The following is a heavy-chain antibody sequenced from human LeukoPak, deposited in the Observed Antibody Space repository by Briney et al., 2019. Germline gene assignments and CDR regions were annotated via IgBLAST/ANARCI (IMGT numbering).Heavy chain of an antibody. J-gene: IGHJ4*02. D-gene: IGHD2-8*02. CDR1: GYNFNYND. Sequence: ASVKVSCKASGYNFNYNDIIWIRQATGQGLEWMGWMNPKSGNTGYAQKFQDRLTMTGDTSITTAYMELSSLTSDDTAIYYCARGRAAGDWGQGTLVTVSS. CDR2: MNPKSGNT. V-gene: IGHV1-8*01. CDR3: ARGRAAGD.